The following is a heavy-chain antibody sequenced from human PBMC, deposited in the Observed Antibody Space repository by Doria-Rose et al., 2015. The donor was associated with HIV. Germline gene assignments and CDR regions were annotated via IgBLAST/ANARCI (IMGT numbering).Heavy chain of an antibody. CDR2: IHYTGVT. Sequence: QVQLQESGPGLVKPSQTLSLTCTVSGGSISTGGYYWSWIRQHPGKALEWIGYIHYTGVTYYNPSLKSRLIISVDTSKNQFSLELSSVTAADTAMYYCASLVTHSGSYYYYMDVWGRGTTVTVSS. V-gene: IGHV4-31*03. CDR3: ASLVTHSGSYYYYMDV. CDR1: GGSISTGGYY. J-gene: IGHJ6*03. D-gene: IGHD2-15*01.